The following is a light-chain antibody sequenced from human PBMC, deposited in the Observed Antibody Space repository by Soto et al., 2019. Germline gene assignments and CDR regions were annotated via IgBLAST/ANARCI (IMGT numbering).Light chain of an antibody. J-gene: IGKJ4*01. Sequence: EIVMTQSPATLSVSPGERATLSCRASQSVSSNLAWYQQKPGQAPRLLIYGAYTRATGIQARFSGSASGTEFTLTISSLQSEDFAVYYCQQYNNWPLTFGGGTKVDIK. CDR2: GAY. CDR1: QSVSSN. V-gene: IGKV3-15*01. CDR3: QQYNNWPLT.